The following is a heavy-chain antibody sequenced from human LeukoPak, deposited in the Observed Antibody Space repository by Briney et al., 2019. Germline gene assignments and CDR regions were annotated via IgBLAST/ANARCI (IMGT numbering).Heavy chain of an antibody. CDR2: IKQDGGER. CDR1: GFTFTIYW. Sequence: GGSLRLSCAASGFTFTIYWMSWVRQTPGKGLEWLANIKQDGGERYYVDSVKGRFTISRDNAKNSLYLQMNSLRAEDTAVYYCARDRYDILTGYNDAFDIWGQGTKVSVSS. V-gene: IGHV3-7*01. CDR3: ARDRYDILTGYNDAFDI. D-gene: IGHD3-9*01. J-gene: IGHJ3*02.